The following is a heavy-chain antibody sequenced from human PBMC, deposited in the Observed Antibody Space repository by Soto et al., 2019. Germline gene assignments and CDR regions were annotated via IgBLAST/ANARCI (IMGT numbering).Heavy chain of an antibody. V-gene: IGHV3-48*02. Sequence: PGGSLRLSCAASEFTFSSYTMNWVRKAPGKGLEWVSYITSSSSTIYYADSVKGRFTISRDNAKNSLYLQMNSLRDEDTAVYYCARTLAAAAYYYYPGMDVCGQGTTVTVSS. J-gene: IGHJ6*02. D-gene: IGHD6-13*01. CDR3: ARTLAAAAYYYYPGMDV. CDR2: ITSSSSTI. CDR1: EFTFSSYT.